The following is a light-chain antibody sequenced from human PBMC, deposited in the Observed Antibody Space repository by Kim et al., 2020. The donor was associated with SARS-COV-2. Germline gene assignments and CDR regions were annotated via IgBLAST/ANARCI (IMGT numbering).Light chain of an antibody. J-gene: IGKJ1*01. CDR3: QQYGSLPPWT. CDR2: GAS. CDR1: QSVSSSY. V-gene: IGKV3-20*01. Sequence: EIVLTQSPGTLSLSPGERATLSCRASQSVSSSYLAWYQQKPGQAPRLLIYGASSRATGIPDRFSGSGSGTDFTLTISRLEPEDFAVYYWQQYGSLPPWTFGQGTKL.